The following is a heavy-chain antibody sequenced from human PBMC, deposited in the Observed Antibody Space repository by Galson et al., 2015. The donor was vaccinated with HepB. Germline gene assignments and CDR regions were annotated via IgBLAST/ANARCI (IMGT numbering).Heavy chain of an antibody. CDR2: ISRGEDTS. D-gene: IGHD2/OR15-2a*01. V-gene: IGHV3-23*01. J-gene: IGHJ4*02. CDR3: VRGTTAPDY. CDR1: GFTFTSYG. Sequence: SLRLSCAACGFTFTSYGMSWVRQAPGKGLECVSAISRGEDTSDYADSVKGRFTVSRDSSTNTLYLQMNGLRADDTAIYYCVRGTTAPDYWGQGTLVTVSS.